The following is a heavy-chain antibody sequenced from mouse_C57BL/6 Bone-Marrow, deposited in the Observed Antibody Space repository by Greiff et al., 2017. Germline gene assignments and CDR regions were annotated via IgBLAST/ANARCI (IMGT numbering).Heavy chain of an antibody. J-gene: IGHJ3*01. CDR1: GYTFTSYW. CDR3: AREDYYYGSSSWFAY. Sequence: QVQLQQPGAELVMPGASVKLSCKASGYTFTSYWLHWVKQRPGQGLEWIGEIDPSDSYTNYNQKFKGKSTLTVDKSSSTAFMQLSSLTSEDSAFYYCAREDYYYGSSSWFAYWGQGTLVTVSA. CDR2: IDPSDSYT. D-gene: IGHD1-1*01. V-gene: IGHV1-69*01.